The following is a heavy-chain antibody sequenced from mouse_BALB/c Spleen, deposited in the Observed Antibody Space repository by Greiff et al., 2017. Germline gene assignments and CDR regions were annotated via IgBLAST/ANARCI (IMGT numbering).Heavy chain of an antibody. CDR3: APYDYDEGYWYFDV. CDR1: GFNIKDYY. Sequence: DVQLQESGAELVRPGALVKLSCKASGFNIKDYYMHWVKQRPEQGLEWIGWIDPENGNTIYDPKFQGKASITADTSSNTAYLQLSSLTSEDTAVYYCAPYDYDEGYWYFDVWGAGTTVTVSS. J-gene: IGHJ1*01. D-gene: IGHD2-4*01. CDR2: IDPENGNT. V-gene: IGHV14-1*02.